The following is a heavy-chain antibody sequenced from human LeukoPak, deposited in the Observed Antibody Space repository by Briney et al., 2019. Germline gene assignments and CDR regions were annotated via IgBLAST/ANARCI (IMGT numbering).Heavy chain of an antibody. Sequence: PSETLSLTCTVSGYSISSGYYWGWIRQSPGKGLEWIGYIYYSGSTNYNPSLKSRVTISVDTSKNQFSLKLSSVTAADTAVYYCARVGREPLAVPFYYYYYMDVWGKGTTVTVSS. CDR3: ARVGREPLAVPFYYYYYMDV. J-gene: IGHJ6*03. D-gene: IGHD1-26*01. V-gene: IGHV4-38-2*02. CDR1: GYSISSGYY. CDR2: IYYSGST.